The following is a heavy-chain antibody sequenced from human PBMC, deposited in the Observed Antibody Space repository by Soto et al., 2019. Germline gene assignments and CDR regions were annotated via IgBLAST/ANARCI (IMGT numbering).Heavy chain of an antibody. D-gene: IGHD6-13*01. CDR2: INPNSGGT. Sequence: ASVKVSCKASGYTFTGYYMHWVRQAPGQGLEWMGWINPNSGGTNHAQKFQGRVTMTRDTSISTAYMELSRLRSDDTAVYYCAREGSTSYYYGMDVWGQGTTVTVSS. V-gene: IGHV1-2*02. CDR1: GYTFTGYY. J-gene: IGHJ6*02. CDR3: AREGSTSYYYGMDV.